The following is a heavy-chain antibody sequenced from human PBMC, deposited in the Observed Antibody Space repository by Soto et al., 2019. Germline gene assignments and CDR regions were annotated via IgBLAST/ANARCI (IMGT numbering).Heavy chain of an antibody. V-gene: IGHV3-66*01. CDR2: IQSGGPT. D-gene: IGHD2-15*01. J-gene: IGHJ6*04. CDR1: GFTVSSKY. Sequence: EVQLVESGGGLVQPGGSLRLSGAASGFTVSSKYMNWVRQAPGQGLECVSLIQSGGPTYYADSVKGRFTISRDTSENPVHLRTDSLRAEDTAVYYCARDHVVCDGGSCYGVPLDVCGKGTTVTVSS. CDR3: ARDHVVCDGGSCYGVPLDV.